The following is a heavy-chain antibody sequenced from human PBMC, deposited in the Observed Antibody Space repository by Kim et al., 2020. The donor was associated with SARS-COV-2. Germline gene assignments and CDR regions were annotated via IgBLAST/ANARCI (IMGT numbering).Heavy chain of an antibody. J-gene: IGHJ4*02. CDR3: VKNSGLFSF. CDR1: GFAFNTND. D-gene: IGHD3-10*01. V-gene: IGHV3-23*01. CDR2: ISGSGEP. Sequence: GGSLRLSCAASGFAFNTNDMTWVRQAPGKGLDWVSCISGSGEPYYADSVRVRFTISRDNSKNMVYLQLDSLTVEDTAVYYCVKNSGLFSFWGQGSLVAVS.